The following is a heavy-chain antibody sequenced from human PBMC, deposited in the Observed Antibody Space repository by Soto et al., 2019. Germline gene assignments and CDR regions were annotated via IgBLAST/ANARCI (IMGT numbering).Heavy chain of an antibody. CDR2: IYHSGST. Sequence: QLQLQESGSGLVKPSQTLSLTCAVSGGSISSGGYSCNWIRQPPGKGLEWIGYIYHSGSTYYNPSLKVRVTIPENRPKNESPLSMTSVTAADTAVYYGHRGLNKVPTLHYWAQGTLVTFPS. CDR3: HRGLNKVPTLHY. CDR1: GGSISSGGYS. V-gene: IGHV4-30-2*01. J-gene: IGHJ4*02. D-gene: IGHD3-16*01.